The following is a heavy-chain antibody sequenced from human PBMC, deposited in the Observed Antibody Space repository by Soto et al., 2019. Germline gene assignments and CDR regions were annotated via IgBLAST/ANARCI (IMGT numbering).Heavy chain of an antibody. D-gene: IGHD6-25*01. Sequence: SETLSLTCTVSGGSISSSDFYWGWLRQTPGKGLELIGSMYYSGTTYYNPSLKSRVTISVDTSKNQFTLKLISVTAADTAVYYCAVVDSTGNWFDPWGEGALVTVSS. CDR1: GGSISSSDFY. CDR3: AVVDSTGNWFDP. J-gene: IGHJ5*02. V-gene: IGHV4-39*01. CDR2: MYYSGTT.